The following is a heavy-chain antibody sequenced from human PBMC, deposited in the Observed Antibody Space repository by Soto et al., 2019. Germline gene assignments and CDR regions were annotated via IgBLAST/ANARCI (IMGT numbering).Heavy chain of an antibody. J-gene: IGHJ4*02. CDR2: INHSGST. Sequence: KASETLSLTCAVYGGSFSGYYWSWIRQPPGKGLEWIGEINHSGSTNYNPSLKSRVTISVDTSKNQFSLKLSSATAADTAVYYCARGGTFGGVIARPFDYWGQGTLVTVSS. V-gene: IGHV4-34*01. CDR3: ARGGTFGGVIARPFDY. CDR1: GGSFSGYY. D-gene: IGHD3-16*02.